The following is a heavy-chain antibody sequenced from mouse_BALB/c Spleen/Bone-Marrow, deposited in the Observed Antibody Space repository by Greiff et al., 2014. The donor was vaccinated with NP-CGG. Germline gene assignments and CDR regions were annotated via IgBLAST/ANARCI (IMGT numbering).Heavy chain of an antibody. V-gene: IGHV14-3*02. CDR1: GFNIKGTY. J-gene: IGHJ2*01. Sequence: EVQLVESGAELVKPGASVKLSCTASGFNIKGTYIHWVKQRPEQGLEWIGRIDPANGNTKYDPKFQGKATITADTSSNTAYLQLSSLTSEDTAVYYCAYGSSYDYFDYWGQGTTLTVSS. CDR2: IDPANGNT. CDR3: AYGSSYDYFDY. D-gene: IGHD1-1*01.